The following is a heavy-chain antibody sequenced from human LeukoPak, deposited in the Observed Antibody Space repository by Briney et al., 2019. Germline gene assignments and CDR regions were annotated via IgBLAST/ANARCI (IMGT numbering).Heavy chain of an antibody. CDR1: GGSISSYY. Sequence: PSETLSLTCTVSGGSISSYYWSWIRQPPGKGLEWIGYIYYSGSTNYNPPLKSRVTISVDTSKNQFSLKLSSVTAADTAVYYCARAYDSSGYEVDYWGQGTLVTVSS. J-gene: IGHJ4*02. CDR3: ARAYDSSGYEVDY. CDR2: IYYSGST. D-gene: IGHD3-22*01. V-gene: IGHV4-59*08.